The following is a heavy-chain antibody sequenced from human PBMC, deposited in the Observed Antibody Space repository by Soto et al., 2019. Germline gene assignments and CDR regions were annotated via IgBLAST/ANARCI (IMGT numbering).Heavy chain of an antibody. CDR3: TDSSSWYLGNYYYYYGMDV. J-gene: IGHJ6*02. CDR1: GFTFSNAW. D-gene: IGHD6-13*01. V-gene: IGHV3-15*07. CDR2: INSKTDGGTT. Sequence: EVQLVESGGGLVKPGGSLRLSCAASGFTFSNAWMNWVRQAPGKGLEWVGRINSKTDGGTTDYAAPVKGRFTISRDDSKNTLYLQMNSLKTEDTAVYYCTDSSSWYLGNYYYYYGMDVWGQGTTVTVSS.